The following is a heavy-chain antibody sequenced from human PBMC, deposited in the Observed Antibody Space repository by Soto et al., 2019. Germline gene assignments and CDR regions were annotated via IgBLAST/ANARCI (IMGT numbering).Heavy chain of an antibody. CDR3: ATPIPYSSSWYRWLAP. V-gene: IGHV3-23*01. D-gene: IGHD6-13*01. CDR2: ISGSGGST. J-gene: IGHJ5*02. Sequence: EVQLLESGGGLVQPGGSLRLSCAASGFTFSSYAMSWVRQAPGKGLEWVSAISGSGGSTYYADSVKGRFTISRDNSTNTMYLQLNSLRAEDTAVYYCATPIPYSSSWYRWLAPWGQGTLVTVSS. CDR1: GFTFSSYA.